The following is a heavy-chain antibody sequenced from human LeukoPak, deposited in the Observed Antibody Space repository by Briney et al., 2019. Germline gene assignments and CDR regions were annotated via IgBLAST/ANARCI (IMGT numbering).Heavy chain of an antibody. CDR2: ILYDGTNK. J-gene: IGHJ6*03. CDR1: GFTFSSFG. Sequence: PGGSLRLSCAASGFTFSSFGMHWVRQAPGQGLEWVAFILYDGTNKYYADSVKGRFTISRDNAKNSLSLQMNSLRAEDTALYYCARERDSSSWSGGSYYYYYMDVWGKGTTVTVSS. CDR3: ARERDSSSWSGGSYYYYYMDV. V-gene: IGHV3-30*02. D-gene: IGHD6-13*01.